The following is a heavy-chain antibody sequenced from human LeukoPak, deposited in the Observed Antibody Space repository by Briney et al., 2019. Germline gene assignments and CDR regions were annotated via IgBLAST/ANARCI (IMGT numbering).Heavy chain of an antibody. CDR3: ARKGGRGGSPYYYYGMDV. V-gene: IGHV4-34*01. CDR2: INHSGST. D-gene: IGHD3-10*01. CDR1: GGSFSGYY. Sequence: SETLSLTCAVYGGSFSGYYWSWIRQPPGKGLEWIGEINHSGSTNYNPSLKSRVTISVDTSKNQFSLKLSSVTAADTAVYYCARKGGRGGSPYYYYGMDVWGQGTTVTVSS. J-gene: IGHJ6*02.